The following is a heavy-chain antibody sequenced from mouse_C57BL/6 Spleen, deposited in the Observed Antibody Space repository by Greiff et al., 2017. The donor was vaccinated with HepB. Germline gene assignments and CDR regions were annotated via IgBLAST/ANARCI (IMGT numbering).Heavy chain of an antibody. V-gene: IGHV14-2*01. CDR2: IDPEDGET. CDR3: ARYYSNHWYFDV. D-gene: IGHD2-5*01. Sequence: EVKLMESGAELVKPGASVKLSCTASGFNIKDYYMHWVKQRTEQGLEWIGRIDPEDGETKYAPKFQGKATITADTSSNTAYLQLSSLTSEDTAVDYCARYYSNHWYFDVWGTGTTVTVSS. J-gene: IGHJ1*03. CDR1: GFNIKDYY.